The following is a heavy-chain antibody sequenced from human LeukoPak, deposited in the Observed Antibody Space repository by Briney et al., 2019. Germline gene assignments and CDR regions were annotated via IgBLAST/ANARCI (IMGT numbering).Heavy chain of an antibody. V-gene: IGHV3-7*01. Sequence: GGSLRLSCAASGFTFSSYWMSWVRQTPGKGLEWVANIKQDGSEKYYVDSVKGRFTISRDNAKNSLYLQMNSLRAEDTAVYYCARDTYYYGSGIDYWGQGTLVTVSS. D-gene: IGHD3-10*01. CDR1: GFTFSSYW. CDR3: ARDTYYYGSGIDY. CDR2: IKQDGSEK. J-gene: IGHJ4*02.